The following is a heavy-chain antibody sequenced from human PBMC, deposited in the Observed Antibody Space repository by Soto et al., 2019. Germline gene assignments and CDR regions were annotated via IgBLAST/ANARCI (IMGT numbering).Heavy chain of an antibody. J-gene: IGHJ2*01. CDR2: INAGNGNT. V-gene: IGHV1-3*01. Sequence: QVQLVQSGAEVKKPGAPVKVSCKASGYTFTSYAMHWVRQAPGQRLEWMGWINAGNGNTKYSQKFQGRVTITRDTSASTAYMELSSLRSEDTAVYYCARSSIVATIYWYFDLWGRGTLVTVSS. D-gene: IGHD5-12*01. CDR3: ARSSIVATIYWYFDL. CDR1: GYTFTSYA.